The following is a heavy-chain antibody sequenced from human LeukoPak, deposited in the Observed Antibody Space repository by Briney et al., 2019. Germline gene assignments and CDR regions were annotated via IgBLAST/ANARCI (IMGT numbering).Heavy chain of an antibody. CDR3: AGLGDFTYYYDSSGYPFDY. Sequence: GGSLRLSCAASGFTFSSYGMHWVRQAPGKGLEWVAGIQYDGSKNYYGDSVKGRFTISRDNSKNTLYLQMNSLRAEDTAVYYCAGLGDFTYYYDSSGYPFDYWGQGTLVTVSS. CDR1: GFTFSSYG. V-gene: IGHV3-33*05. CDR2: IQYDGSKN. J-gene: IGHJ4*02. D-gene: IGHD3-22*01.